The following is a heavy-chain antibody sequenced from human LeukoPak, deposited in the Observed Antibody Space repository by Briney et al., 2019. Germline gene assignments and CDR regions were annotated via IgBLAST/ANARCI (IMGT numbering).Heavy chain of an antibody. CDR1: GFTFSSYG. D-gene: IGHD2-2*01. J-gene: IGHJ5*02. CDR3: ARAPKGGVPAAISYWFDP. Sequence: GGSLRLSCAASGFTFSSYGMHWVRQAPGKGLEWVAVIWYDGSNKYYADSVKGRFTISRDNSKNTLYLQMNSLRAEDTAVYYCARAPKGGVPAAISYWFDPWGQGTLVTVSS. V-gene: IGHV3-33*01. CDR2: IWYDGSNK.